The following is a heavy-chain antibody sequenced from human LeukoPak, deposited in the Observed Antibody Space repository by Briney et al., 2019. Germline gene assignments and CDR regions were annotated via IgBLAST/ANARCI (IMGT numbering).Heavy chain of an antibody. V-gene: IGHV1-18*01. CDR3: ASAVVVTNHDAFDI. D-gene: IGHD3-22*01. CDR2: ISAYNGNT. Sequence: WASVKVSCKASGYTFTSYGISWVRQAPGQGLEWMGCISAYNGNTNYAQKLQGRVTMTTDTSTSTDYMELRSLRSDDTAVYYCASAVVVTNHDAFDIWGQGTMVTVSS. CDR1: GYTFTSYG. J-gene: IGHJ3*02.